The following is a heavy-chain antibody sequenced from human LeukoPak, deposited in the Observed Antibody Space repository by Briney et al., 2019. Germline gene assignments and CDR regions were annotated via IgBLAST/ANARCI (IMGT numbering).Heavy chain of an antibody. CDR3: AKKGYYASGSYFDY. Sequence: GGSLRLSSAASGFIFSSYGMHWVRQAPGKGLEWVAFIRYEGTNKYYADSVKGRFFISRDNSKNTLYLQMNSLRPEDTAMYYCAKKGYYASGSYFDYWGQGTLVTASS. V-gene: IGHV3-30*02. CDR1: GFIFSSYG. CDR2: IRYEGTNK. J-gene: IGHJ4*02. D-gene: IGHD3-10*01.